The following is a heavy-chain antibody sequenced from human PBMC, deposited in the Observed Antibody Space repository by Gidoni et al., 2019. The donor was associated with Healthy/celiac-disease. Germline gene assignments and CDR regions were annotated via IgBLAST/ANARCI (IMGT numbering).Heavy chain of an antibody. CDR3: AKDLPYYDFWSGYYDAFDI. V-gene: IGHV3-30*18. CDR2: ISYDGSNK. D-gene: IGHD3-3*01. Sequence: QVQLVESGGGVVQPGRSLRLSYAASGFTFSSYGMHWVRQAPGKGLEWVAVISYDGSNKYYADSVKGRFTISRDNSKNTLYLQMNSLRAEDTAVYYCAKDLPYYDFWSGYYDAFDIWGQGTMVTVSS. CDR1: GFTFSSYG. J-gene: IGHJ3*02.